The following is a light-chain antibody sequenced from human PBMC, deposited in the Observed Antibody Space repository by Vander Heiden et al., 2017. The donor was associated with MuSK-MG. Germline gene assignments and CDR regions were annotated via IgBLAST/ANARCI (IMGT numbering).Light chain of an antibody. V-gene: IGKV4-1*01. J-gene: IGKJ1*01. CDR2: WAS. Sequence: DIVMTQSPDSLAVSLGVRATINCKSSQSVLYSSNNKNYLAWYQQKPGQPPKLLIYWASTRESGVPDRFSGSGSGTDFTLTISSLQAEDVAVYYCQQYDSTPTFGQGTKVEIK. CDR3: QQYDSTPT. CDR1: QSVLYSSNNKNY.